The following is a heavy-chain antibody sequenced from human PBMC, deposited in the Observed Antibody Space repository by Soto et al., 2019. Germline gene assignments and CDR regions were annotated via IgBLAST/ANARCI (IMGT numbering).Heavy chain of an antibody. D-gene: IGHD3-3*01. CDR3: ARDLRHYDFWSGYRYMDV. CDR1: DGSISSYY. Sequence: SDTLSLTCTDSDGSISSYYWSWIRQLKGKGMKKNGYLYYRGSTNYNHSIKSRVTISIDTSKNQFSLKLSSVTAADTAVYYCARDLRHYDFWSGYRYMDVWGKGTTVS. V-gene: IGHV4-59*01. J-gene: IGHJ6*03. CDR2: LYYRGST.